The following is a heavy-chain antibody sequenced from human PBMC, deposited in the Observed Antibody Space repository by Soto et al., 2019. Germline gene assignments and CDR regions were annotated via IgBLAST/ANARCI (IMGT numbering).Heavy chain of an antibody. CDR2: ISYSGST. V-gene: IGHV4-61*08. CDR3: ARERIPSPNWFDP. J-gene: IGHJ5*02. Sequence: SETLSLTCAVSGGSISSGGYSWSWIRQPPGKGLEWIGYISYSGSTNYNPSLKSRVTISVDTSKNQFSLKLTSVTAADTAVFFCARERIPSPNWFDPWGQGILVTVSS. CDR1: GGSISSGGYS.